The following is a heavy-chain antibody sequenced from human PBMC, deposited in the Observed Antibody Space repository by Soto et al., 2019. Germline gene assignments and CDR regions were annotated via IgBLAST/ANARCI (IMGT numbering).Heavy chain of an antibody. D-gene: IGHD3-3*01. CDR3: ARGALKYDLWSGPNNGGMVV. J-gene: IGHJ6*02. CDR2: INHSGST. CDR1: GGSFSGYSWN. Sequence: PSETLSLTCAVYGGSFSGYSWNWNWIRQPPGKGLEWIGEINHSGSTSHNPSLKSRVTLSLDTSKNQFSLILTSVTAADTAVYYCARGALKYDLWSGPNNGGMVVLGQGTTVPVAS. V-gene: IGHV4-34*01.